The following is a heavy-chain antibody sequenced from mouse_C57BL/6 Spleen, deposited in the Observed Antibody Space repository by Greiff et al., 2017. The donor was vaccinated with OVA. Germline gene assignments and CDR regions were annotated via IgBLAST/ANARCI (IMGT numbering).Heavy chain of an antibody. Sequence: QVHVKQSGPGLVQPSQSLSITCTVSGFSLTSYGVHWVRQSPGKGLEWLGVIWRGGSTDYNAAFMSRLSITKDNSKSQVFFKMNSLQADDTAIYYCATTITTVVDYYAMDYWGQGTSVTVSS. CDR2: IWRGGST. D-gene: IGHD1-1*01. CDR3: ATTITTVVDYYAMDY. CDR1: GFSLTSYG. J-gene: IGHJ4*01. V-gene: IGHV2-5*01.